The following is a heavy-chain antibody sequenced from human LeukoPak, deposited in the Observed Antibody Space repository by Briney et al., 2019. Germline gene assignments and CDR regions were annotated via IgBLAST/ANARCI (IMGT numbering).Heavy chain of an antibody. CDR2: INHSGST. V-gene: IGHV4-34*01. J-gene: IGHJ3*02. CDR3: ARDRFEMATTLDAFDI. D-gene: IGHD5-24*01. CDR1: GGSFSGYY. Sequence: SETLSLTCAVYGGSFSGYYWSWIRQPPGKGLEWIGEINHSGSTNYNPSLKSRVTISVDTSKNQFSLKLSSVTAADTAVYYCARDRFEMATTLDAFDIWGQGTMVTVSS.